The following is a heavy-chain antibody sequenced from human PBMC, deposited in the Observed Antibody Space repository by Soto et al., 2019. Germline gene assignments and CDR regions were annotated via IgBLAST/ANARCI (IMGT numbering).Heavy chain of an antibody. Sequence: GGSLRLSCAASGFTVSSNYMSWVRQAPGKGLEWLALISYDGTNKYNADSVKGRFAISRDNSKNTLYLQLNSLRPEDTAVYYCARTTAVAGTPEFDYWGQGTLVTVSS. CDR3: ARTTAVAGTPEFDY. V-gene: IGHV3-30*09. CDR2: ISYDGTNK. CDR1: GFTVSSNY. D-gene: IGHD6-19*01. J-gene: IGHJ4*02.